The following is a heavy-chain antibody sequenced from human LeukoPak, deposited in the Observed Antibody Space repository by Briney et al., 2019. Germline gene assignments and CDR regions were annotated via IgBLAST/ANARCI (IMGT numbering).Heavy chain of an antibody. V-gene: IGHV3-7*01. CDR1: GFTFSSYW. D-gene: IGHD3-9*01. Sequence: GGSLRLSCAASGFTFSSYWMSWVRQAPGKGLEWVANIKQDGSEKYYVDSVKGRFTISRDNAKNSLYLQMNSLRAEDTAVYYCARKGDILTGYYISWGQGTLVTVSS. CDR2: IKQDGSEK. J-gene: IGHJ5*02. CDR3: ARKGDILTGYYIS.